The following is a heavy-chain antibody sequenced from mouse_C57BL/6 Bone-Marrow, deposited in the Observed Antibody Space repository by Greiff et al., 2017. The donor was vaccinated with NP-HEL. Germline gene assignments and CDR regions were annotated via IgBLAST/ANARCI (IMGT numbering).Heavy chain of an antibody. D-gene: IGHD2-5*01. V-gene: IGHV5-6*01. J-gene: IGHJ2*01. CDR2: ISSGGSYT. Sequence: EVQLVESGGDLVKPGGSLKLSCAASGFTFSSYGMSWVRQTPDKRLEWVATISSGGSYTYYPDSVKGRFTISRDNAKNTLYLQMSSLKSEDTAMYYCARQDSNYVLDYWGQGTTLTVSS. CDR1: GFTFSSYG. CDR3: ARQDSNYVLDY.